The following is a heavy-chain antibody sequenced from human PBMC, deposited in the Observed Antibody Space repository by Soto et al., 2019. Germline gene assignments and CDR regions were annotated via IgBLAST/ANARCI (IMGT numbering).Heavy chain of an antibody. V-gene: IGHV4-34*01. Sequence: KPSETLSLTCAVYGGSFSGYYWSWIRQPPGKGLEWIGEINHSGSTNYNPSLKSRVTISVDTSKNQFSLKLSSVTAADTAVYYCARYCSGGSCYSDAFDIWGQGTMVTVSS. CDR3: ARYCSGGSCYSDAFDI. CDR2: INHSGST. CDR1: GGSFSGYY. J-gene: IGHJ3*02. D-gene: IGHD2-15*01.